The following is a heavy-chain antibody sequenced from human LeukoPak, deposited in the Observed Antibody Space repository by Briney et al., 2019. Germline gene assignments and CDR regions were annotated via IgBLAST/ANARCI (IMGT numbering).Heavy chain of an antibody. Sequence: GGSLRLPCAASGFTFSGSAMHWVRQASGKGLEWVGRIRSKANSYATAYAASVKGRFTISRDDSKNTAYLQMSSLRAEDTAVYYCAKDYNRAYYYGSGFDYWGQGTLVTVSS. CDR2: IRSKANSYAT. D-gene: IGHD3-10*01. J-gene: IGHJ4*02. V-gene: IGHV3-73*01. CDR3: AKDYNRAYYYGSGFDY. CDR1: GFTFSGSA.